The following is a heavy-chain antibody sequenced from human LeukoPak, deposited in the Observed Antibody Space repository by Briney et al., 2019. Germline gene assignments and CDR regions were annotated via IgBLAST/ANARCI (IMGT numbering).Heavy chain of an antibody. V-gene: IGHV1-2*06. CDR2: INPNSGGT. J-gene: IGHJ4*02. CDR3: ARDSADRRVVVITLPFDY. D-gene: IGHD2-21*01. CDR1: GYTFTHHY. Sequence: ASVKVSCEASGYTFTHHYIHWVRRAPGQGLEWMGRINPNSGGTNYAQKFQGRVTLTRDSSISTAYMELSRLRSDDTAVYYCARDSADRRVVVITLPFDYWGQGTVVTVSS.